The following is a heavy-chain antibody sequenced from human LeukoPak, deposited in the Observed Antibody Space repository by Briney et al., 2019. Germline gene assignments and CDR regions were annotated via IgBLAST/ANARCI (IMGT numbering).Heavy chain of an antibody. CDR1: GGSISTYY. D-gene: IGHD4-17*01. CDR2: IYTSGST. J-gene: IGHJ4*02. V-gene: IGHV4-4*07. Sequence: SETLSLTCSVPGGSISTYYWSWIRQPAGKGLEWIGRIYTSGSTNYNPSLKSRVTMSVDTSKNQFSLKLSSVTAADTAVYYCARDSGHYGIGLWGQGTLVTVSS. CDR3: ARDSGHYGIGL.